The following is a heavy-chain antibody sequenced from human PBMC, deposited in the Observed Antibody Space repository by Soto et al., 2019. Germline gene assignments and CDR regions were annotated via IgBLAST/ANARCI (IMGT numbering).Heavy chain of an antibody. D-gene: IGHD6-13*01. Sequence: PSETLSLTCAVSGGSISSGGYSWSWIRQPPGKDLEWIGYIYHSGSTYYNPSLKSRVTISVDRSKNQFSLKLSSVTAADTAVYYCARSIAAAGTGYYFDYWGQGTLVTVSS. CDR1: GGSISSGGYS. CDR2: IYHSGST. CDR3: ARSIAAAGTGYYFDY. J-gene: IGHJ4*02. V-gene: IGHV4-30-2*01.